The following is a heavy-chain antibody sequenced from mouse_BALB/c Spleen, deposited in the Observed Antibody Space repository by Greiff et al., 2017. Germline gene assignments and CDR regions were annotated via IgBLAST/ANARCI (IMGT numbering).Heavy chain of an antibody. V-gene: IGHV1S127*01. J-gene: IGHJ4*01. Sequence: QVQLQQPGAELVKPGASVKMSCKASGYTFTSYWMHWVKQRPGQGLEWIGVIDPSDSYTSYNQKFKGKATLTVDTSSSTAYMQLSSLTSEDSAVYYCTLTTVVATDYAMDYWGQGTSVTVSS. D-gene: IGHD1-1*01. CDR1: GYTFTSYW. CDR3: TLTTVVATDYAMDY. CDR2: IDPSDSYT.